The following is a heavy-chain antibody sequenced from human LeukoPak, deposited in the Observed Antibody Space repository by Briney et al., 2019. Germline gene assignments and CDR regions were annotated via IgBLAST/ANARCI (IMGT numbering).Heavy chain of an antibody. V-gene: IGHV1-46*01. CDR1: GYVFTSYK. Sequence: ASVKVSRKASGYVFTSYKMHWVRQAPGQGLEWMGIIDPTGGSTSYVQKFQGRITMTRDTATSTVYMELSSLRSEDTAVYYCARDSRNWASDYWGQGTLVTVSS. J-gene: IGHJ4*02. CDR3: ARDSRNWASDY. CDR2: IDPTGGST. D-gene: IGHD6-13*01.